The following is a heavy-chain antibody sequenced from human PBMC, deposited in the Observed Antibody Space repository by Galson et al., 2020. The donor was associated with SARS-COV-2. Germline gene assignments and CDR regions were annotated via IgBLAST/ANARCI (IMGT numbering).Heavy chain of an antibody. CDR3: ARSVSNEITSFGVVENWFDP. J-gene: IGHJ5*02. CDR1: GYTFTGYY. D-gene: IGHD3-3*01. Sequence: ASVKVSCKASGYTFTGYYMHWVRQAPGHGLEWMGWINPNSGGTNYAQKFQGRVTMTRDTSISTAYMELSRLRSDDTAVYYCARSVSNEITSFGVVENWFDPWGQGTLVTVSS. V-gene: IGHV1-2*02. CDR2: INPNSGGT.